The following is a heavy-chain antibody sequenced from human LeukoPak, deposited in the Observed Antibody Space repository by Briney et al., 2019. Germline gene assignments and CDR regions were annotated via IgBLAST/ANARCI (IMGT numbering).Heavy chain of an antibody. V-gene: IGHV1-24*01. J-gene: IGHJ4*02. CDR3: TTDLAIAAAGTYTSIDY. CDR2: FDPEEGET. D-gene: IGHD6-13*01. Sequence: ASVKVSCKVSGHTLTGLSMHWVRQAPGKGIEWMGGFDPEEGETTYAQKFQGRVTMTADTSTDTAYMDLSSLRSEDTAVYYCTTDLAIAAAGTYTSIDYWGQGTQVTVSS. CDR1: GHTLTGLS.